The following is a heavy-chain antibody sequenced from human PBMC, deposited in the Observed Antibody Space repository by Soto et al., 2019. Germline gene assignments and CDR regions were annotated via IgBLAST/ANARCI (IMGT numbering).Heavy chain of an antibody. J-gene: IGHJ4*02. V-gene: IGHV5-51*01. CDR3: ARDGYCSSWYPDS. Sequence: GESLKISCKGSGYRFTSFWIGWVRQMPGKGLEWMGIIYPGDSDARYSPSFQGQVTISADESINTAYLQWSSLKASDTAMYFCARDGYCSSWYPDSWGQGTQVTVS. D-gene: IGHD6-13*01. CDR2: IYPGDSDA. CDR1: GYRFTSFW.